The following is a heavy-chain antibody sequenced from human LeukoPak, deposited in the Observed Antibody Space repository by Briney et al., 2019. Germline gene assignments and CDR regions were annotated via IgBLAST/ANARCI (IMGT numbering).Heavy chain of an antibody. Sequence: GGSLRLSCAASGFTFSSYAMSWVRQAPGKGLEWVSAISGSGGSTYYADSVKGRFTTSRDNSKNTLYLQMNSLGAEDTAVYYCAKTYAHSTVAGIDYWGQGTLVTVSS. V-gene: IGHV3-23*01. D-gene: IGHD6-19*01. CDR2: ISGSGGST. CDR1: GFTFSSYA. CDR3: AKTYAHSTVAGIDY. J-gene: IGHJ4*02.